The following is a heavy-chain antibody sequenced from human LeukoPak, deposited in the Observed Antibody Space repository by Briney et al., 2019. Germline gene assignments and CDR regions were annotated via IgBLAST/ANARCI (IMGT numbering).Heavy chain of an antibody. CDR3: ARRAPYYYDSSGYYDY. CDR2: ISDSGGRT. V-gene: IGHV3-23*01. J-gene: IGHJ4*02. D-gene: IGHD3-22*01. CDR1: GITLSNYG. Sequence: GGSLRLSCAVSGITLSNYGMSWVRQAPGKGLEWVAGISDSGGRTNYADSVKGRFTISRDNPKNTLNLQMNSLRAEDTAVYYCARRAPYYYDSSGYYDYWGQGTLVTVSS.